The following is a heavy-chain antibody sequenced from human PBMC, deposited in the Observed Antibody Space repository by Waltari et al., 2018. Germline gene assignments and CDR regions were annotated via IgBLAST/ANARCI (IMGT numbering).Heavy chain of an antibody. CDR2: VITYNGNTNT. Sequence: QVQLVQSGAEVKKPGASVKVSCKSSGYTFSTYGTSWVRQAPGQGLEWMGWVITYNGNTNTNYAQELQGRVNVTTDTSTGTAYMELRSLRSADTAVYYCARRTVTTYEDYFDYWGQGTLVTVSS. D-gene: IGHD4-17*01. CDR3: ARRTVTTYEDYFDY. V-gene: IGHV1-18*04. CDR1: GYTFSTYG. J-gene: IGHJ4*02.